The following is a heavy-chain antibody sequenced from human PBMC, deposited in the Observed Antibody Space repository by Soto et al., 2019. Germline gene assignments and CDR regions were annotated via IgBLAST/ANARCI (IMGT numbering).Heavy chain of an antibody. CDR2: IYTSGST. D-gene: IGHD4-17*01. V-gene: IGHV4-4*07. Sequence: SETLSLTCTVSGGSISSYYWSLIRQPAGKGLEWIGRIYTSGSTNYNPSLKSRVTMSVDTSKNQFSLKLSSVTAADTAVYYCARDCPETTVTTSGSFDPWGQGPLVTVSS. J-gene: IGHJ5*02. CDR3: ARDCPETTVTTSGSFDP. CDR1: GGSISSYY.